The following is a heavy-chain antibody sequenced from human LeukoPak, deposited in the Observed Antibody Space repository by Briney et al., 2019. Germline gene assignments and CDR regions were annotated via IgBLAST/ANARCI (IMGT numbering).Heavy chain of an antibody. CDR2: ISGSGGST. D-gene: IGHD2-21*02. J-gene: IGHJ4*02. V-gene: IGHV3-23*01. CDR1: GFTFSNYA. Sequence: GGSLRLSCAASGFTFSNYAMSWVRQAPGKGLEWVSAISGSGGSTYYADSVKGRFTISRDNSKNTLYLQMNSLRAEDTAVYYCAKILVSVVATANPPDYWGQGTLVTVSS. CDR3: AKILVSVVATANPPDY.